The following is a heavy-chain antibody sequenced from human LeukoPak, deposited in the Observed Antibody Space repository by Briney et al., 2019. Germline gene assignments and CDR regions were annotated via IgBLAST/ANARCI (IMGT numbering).Heavy chain of an antibody. CDR2: INHSGST. J-gene: IGHJ4*02. Sequence: SETLSLTCAVYGGSFSGYYWSWIRQPPGKGLEWIGEINHSGSTNYNPSLKSRVTISVDTSKNQFSLKLSSVTAADTAVYYCARGIAVAGTLYYFDYGGQGTLVTVSS. D-gene: IGHD6-19*01. CDR3: ARGIAVAGTLYYFDY. CDR1: GGSFSGYY. V-gene: IGHV4-34*01.